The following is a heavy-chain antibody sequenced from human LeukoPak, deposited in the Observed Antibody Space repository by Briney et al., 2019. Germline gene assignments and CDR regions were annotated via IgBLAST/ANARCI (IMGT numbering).Heavy chain of an antibody. J-gene: IGHJ6*03. CDR3: AKPIVGATKYYYYMDV. CDR2: ISGSGYST. CDR1: GFNFNTYT. D-gene: IGHD1-26*01. Sequence: GGSLRLSCAASGFNFNTYTMSWVRQAPGKGLEWVSAISGSGYSTYYADSVKGRFTISRDNSKNTLYLQMNSLRAEDTAVYYCAKPIVGATKYYYYMDVWGKGTTVTVSS. V-gene: IGHV3-23*01.